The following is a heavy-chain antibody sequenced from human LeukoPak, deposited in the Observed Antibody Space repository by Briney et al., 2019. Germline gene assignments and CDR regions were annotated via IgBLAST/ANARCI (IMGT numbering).Heavy chain of an antibody. Sequence: SETLSLTCTVSGGSISSYYWSWIRQPAGKGLEWIGRIYTSGSTNYNPSLKSRVTMSVDTSKNQFSLKLSPVTAADTAVYYCARDLIDYGDYDRPSNWFDPWGQGTLVTVSS. CDR2: IYTSGST. CDR3: ARDLIDYGDYDRPSNWFDP. D-gene: IGHD4-17*01. V-gene: IGHV4-4*07. CDR1: GGSISSYY. J-gene: IGHJ5*02.